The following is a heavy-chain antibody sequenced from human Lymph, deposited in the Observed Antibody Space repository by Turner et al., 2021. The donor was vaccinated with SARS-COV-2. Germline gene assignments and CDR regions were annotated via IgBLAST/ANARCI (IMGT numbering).Heavy chain of an antibody. CDR3: AKDLAGTYYSSFDY. V-gene: IGHV3-9*01. CDR1: GFTFDDYA. J-gene: IGHJ4*02. D-gene: IGHD1-26*01. CDR2: INWSGGSI. Sequence: EVQLVESGGGLVQPCRSLRLSFAASGFTFDDYAIHWVRQAPGKGLEWVSGINWSGGSIDYADSVKGRFTISRDNPKNSLYLQMNSLRAEDTAFYYCAKDLAGTYYSSFDYWGQGTLVTVSS.